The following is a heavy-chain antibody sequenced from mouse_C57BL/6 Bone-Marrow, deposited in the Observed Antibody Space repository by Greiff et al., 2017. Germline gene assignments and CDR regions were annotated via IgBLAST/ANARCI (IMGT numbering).Heavy chain of an antibody. CDR1: GFTFSSYG. D-gene: IGHD2-3*01. Sequence: EVQRVESGGDLVKPGGSLKLSCAASGFTFSSYGMSWVRQTPDKRLEWVATISSGGSYPYYPDSVKGRFTISRDNAKNTLYLQMSSLKSEDTAMYYCARPIYDGYYGFAYWGQGTLVTVSA. CDR3: ARPIYDGYYGFAY. J-gene: IGHJ3*01. CDR2: ISSGGSYP. V-gene: IGHV5-6*01.